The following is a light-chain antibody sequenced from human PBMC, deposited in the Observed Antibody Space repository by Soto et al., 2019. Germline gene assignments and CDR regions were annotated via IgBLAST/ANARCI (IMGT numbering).Light chain of an antibody. J-gene: IGLJ1*01. CDR3: CSYAGSYTFYV. CDR2: DVS. V-gene: IGLV2-11*01. Sequence: QSALTQPRSVSGSPGQSVTISCTGTSSDVGGYNYVSWYQHHPGKAPKLMIYDVSKRPSGVPDRSSGSKSGNTASLTISGLQAEDEADYYCCSYAGSYTFYVFGTGTKVT. CDR1: SSDVGGYNY.